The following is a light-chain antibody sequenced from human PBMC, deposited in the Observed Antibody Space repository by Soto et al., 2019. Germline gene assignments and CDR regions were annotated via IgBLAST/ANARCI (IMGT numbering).Light chain of an antibody. CDR2: AAS. Sequence: DIPMTQSPSSLSASVGDRVTITCRASQSISNYLNWYQQKPGKATKLLIYAASSLQSGVPSRFSGSGSGTDFTLTIRSLQPEDFANYYCQQSYRIPRTFGQGTTVEIK. CDR3: QQSYRIPRT. V-gene: IGKV1-39*01. J-gene: IGKJ1*01. CDR1: QSISNY.